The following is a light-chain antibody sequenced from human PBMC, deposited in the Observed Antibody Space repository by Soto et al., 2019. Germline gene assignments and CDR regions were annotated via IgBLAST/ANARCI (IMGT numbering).Light chain of an antibody. J-gene: IGKJ1*01. CDR2: AAS. CDR1: QTIMTY. Sequence: VTITCRASQTIMTYLNWYQLKPGKPPRLLIYAASSLQSGVPSRFSGSGSGTDFTLTISSLQTEDFATYSCQQSYNSPQTFGQGTKV. V-gene: IGKV1-39*01. CDR3: QQSYNSPQT.